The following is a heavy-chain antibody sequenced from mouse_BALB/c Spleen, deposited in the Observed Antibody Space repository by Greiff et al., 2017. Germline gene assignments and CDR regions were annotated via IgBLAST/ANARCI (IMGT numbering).Heavy chain of an antibody. CDR1: GYSITSDYA. CDR3: ALSTMITRYYAMDY. D-gene: IGHD2-4*01. CDR2: ISYSGST. V-gene: IGHV3-2*02. J-gene: IGHJ4*01. Sequence: VQLKESGPGLVKPSQSLSLTCTVTGYSITSDYAWNWIRQFPGNKLEWMGYISYSGSTSYNPSLKSRISITRDTSKNQFFLQLNSVTTEDTATYYCALSTMITRYYAMDYWGQGTSVTVSS.